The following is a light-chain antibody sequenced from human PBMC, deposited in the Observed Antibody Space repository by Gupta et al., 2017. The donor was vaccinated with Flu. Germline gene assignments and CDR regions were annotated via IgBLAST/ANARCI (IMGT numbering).Light chain of an antibody. CDR2: WAS. CDR1: LHILDISDNKND. V-gene: IGKV4-1*01. CDR3: KQYHTTPYT. Sequence: DIVMIQHQDSLAVALGTRANINCKSSLHILDISDNKNDIAWYQQKPGQLPTLLIYWASTRKSGVPDRVSGGGSGTDVTLAISSLQAEGVAVYYCKQYHTTPYTFGQGTKLEI. J-gene: IGKJ2*01.